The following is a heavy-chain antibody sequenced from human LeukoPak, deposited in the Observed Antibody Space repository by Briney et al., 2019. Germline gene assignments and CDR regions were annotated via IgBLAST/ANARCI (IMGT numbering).Heavy chain of an antibody. CDR3: ARGLGYCSGGSCRGLYYFDY. Sequence: PGGSLRLSCAASGFTVTNNYMSWVRQAPGKRLEWVSVIYSGGSTYYADSVKGRFTISRDNSKNTLYVQMNSLRAEDTAVYYCARGLGYCSGGSCRGLYYFDYWGQGTLVTVSS. CDR1: GFTVTNNY. J-gene: IGHJ4*02. V-gene: IGHV3-66*01. CDR2: IYSGGST. D-gene: IGHD2-15*01.